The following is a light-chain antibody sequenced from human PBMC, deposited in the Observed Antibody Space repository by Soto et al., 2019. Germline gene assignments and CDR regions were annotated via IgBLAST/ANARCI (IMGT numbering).Light chain of an antibody. J-gene: IGKJ2*01. Sequence: DVVMTQSPLSLPVTLGQPASISCRSSQSLVYSDGNTYLNWFQQRPGQSPRRLVYKVSNRDSGVLDRFSGSGSDTDFTLEISRVEAEDGGVYYCMQGTHWPRTFGQGTKLEIK. CDR2: KVS. CDR1: QSLVYSDGNTY. V-gene: IGKV2-30*01. CDR3: MQGTHWPRT.